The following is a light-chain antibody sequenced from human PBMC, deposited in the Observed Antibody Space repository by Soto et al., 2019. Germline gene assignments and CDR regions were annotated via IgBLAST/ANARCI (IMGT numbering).Light chain of an antibody. CDR3: SSYSSSRTWV. J-gene: IGLJ3*02. CDR2: AVT. CDR1: SSDVGGYNY. V-gene: IGLV2-14*01. Sequence: QSALTQPASVSGSPGQSITISCTGTSSDVGGYNYVSWYQQHPGKAPKLMMYAVTARPSGVSNRFSGSKSGNTASLTISGLQAEDEADYYCSSYSSSRTWVFGGGTKLTVL.